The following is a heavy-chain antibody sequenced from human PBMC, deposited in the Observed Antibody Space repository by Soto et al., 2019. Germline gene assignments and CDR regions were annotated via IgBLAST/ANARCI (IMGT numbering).Heavy chain of an antibody. Sequence: GRSLRLSCAASGFTFSSYSMNWVRQAPGKGLEWVSSISSSSSYIYYADSVKGRFTISRDNAKNSLYLQMNSLRAEDTAVYYCARRRYSYGRDYYGMDVWGQGTTVTVSS. CDR2: ISSSSSYI. J-gene: IGHJ6*02. CDR1: GFTFSSYS. CDR3: ARRRYSYGRDYYGMDV. D-gene: IGHD5-18*01. V-gene: IGHV3-21*01.